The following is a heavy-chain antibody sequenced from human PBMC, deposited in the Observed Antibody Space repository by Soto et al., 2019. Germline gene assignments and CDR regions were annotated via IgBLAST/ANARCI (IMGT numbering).Heavy chain of an antibody. CDR1: GFTFSSYA. Sequence: VQLVESGGGLVKPGGSLRLSCAASGFTFSSYAMSWVRQAPGKGLEWVSAISGSGGSTYYADSVKGRFTISRDNSKNTLYLQMNSLRAEDTAVYYCAKDYITIFGVVANWFDPWGQGTLVTVSS. D-gene: IGHD3-3*01. CDR3: AKDYITIFGVVANWFDP. J-gene: IGHJ5*02. CDR2: ISGSGGST. V-gene: IGHV3-23*04.